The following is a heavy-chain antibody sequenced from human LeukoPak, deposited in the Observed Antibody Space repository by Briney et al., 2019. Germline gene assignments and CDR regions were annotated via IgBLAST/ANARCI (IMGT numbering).Heavy chain of an antibody. J-gene: IGHJ4*02. D-gene: IGHD1-26*01. V-gene: IGHV1-2*02. CDR1: GYTFTGYY. Sequence: ASVKVSCKASGYTFTGYYMHWVRQAPGQGLEWMGWINPNSGATNYAQKFQGRVTMTRDTSISTAYMELSRLRSDDTAVYYCARDATIVGASGLDYWGQGTLVTVSS. CDR3: ARDATIVGASGLDY. CDR2: INPNSGAT.